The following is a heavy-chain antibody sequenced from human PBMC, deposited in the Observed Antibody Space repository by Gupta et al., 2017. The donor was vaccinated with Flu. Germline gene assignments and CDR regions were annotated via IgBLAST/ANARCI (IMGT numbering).Heavy chain of an antibody. Sequence: SWIRQPPGKGLEWIGEINHSGSTNYNPSLKSRVTISVDTSKNQFSLKLSSVTAADTAVYYCARAHIVVVVAATLVDAFDIWGQGTMVTVSS. V-gene: IGHV4-34*01. D-gene: IGHD2-15*01. J-gene: IGHJ3*02. CDR3: ARAHIVVVVAATLVDAFDI. CDR2: INHSGST.